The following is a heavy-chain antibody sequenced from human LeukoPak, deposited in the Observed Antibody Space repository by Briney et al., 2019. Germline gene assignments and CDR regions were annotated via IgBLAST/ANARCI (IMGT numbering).Heavy chain of an antibody. CDR2: ISYDGSNK. CDR3: AGTGSGYFDWLLPLNY. CDR1: GFTFSSYA. Sequence: PGRSLRLSCAASGFTFSSYAMHWVRQAPGKGLEWVAVISYDGSNKYYADSVKGRFTISRDNSKNTLYLQMNSLRAEDTAVYYCAGTGSGYFDWLLPLNYWGQGTLVTVSS. J-gene: IGHJ4*02. V-gene: IGHV3-30*04. D-gene: IGHD3-9*01.